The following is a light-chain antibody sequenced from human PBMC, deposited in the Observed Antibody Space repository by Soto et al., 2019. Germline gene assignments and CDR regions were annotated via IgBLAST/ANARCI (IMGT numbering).Light chain of an antibody. CDR1: NSDVGGYKY. CDR2: DVS. V-gene: IGLV2-11*01. CDR3: CSYAGSYSYV. Sequence: QSALTQPRSVSGSPGQSVTISCTGTNSDVGGYKYVSWYQQYPGKAPKLMIYDVSKRPSGVLDRFSGSKSVNTASLTISGLQAEDEADYFCCSYAGSYSYVFGTGTKLTV. J-gene: IGLJ1*01.